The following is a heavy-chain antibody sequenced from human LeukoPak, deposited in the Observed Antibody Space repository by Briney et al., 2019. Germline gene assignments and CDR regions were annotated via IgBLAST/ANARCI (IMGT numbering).Heavy chain of an antibody. V-gene: IGHV3-33*01. J-gene: IGHJ6*04. CDR2: IWYDGSNK. CDR1: GFTFSSYG. CDR3: ARDCYYGSGSYCYYYGMDV. Sequence: GRSLRLSCAASGFTFSSYGMHWVRQAPGKGLEWVAVIWYDGSNKYYADSVEGRFTISRDNSKNTLYLQMDSLRAEDTAVYYCARDCYYGSGSYCYYYGMDVWGKGTTVTVSS. D-gene: IGHD3-10*01.